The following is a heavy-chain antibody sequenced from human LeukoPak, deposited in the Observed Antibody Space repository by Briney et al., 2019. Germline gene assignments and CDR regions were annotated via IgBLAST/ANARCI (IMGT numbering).Heavy chain of an antibody. V-gene: IGHV4-38-2*01. D-gene: IGHD3-10*01. J-gene: IGHJ4*02. CDR2: IYHSGST. Sequence: PGGSLRLSCAASGFTFSSYSMNWVRQAPGKGLEWIGSIYHSGSTYYNPSLKSRVTISVDTSKNQFSLKLSSVTAADTAVYYCARITTYYYGSGSYLFDYWGQGTLVTVSS. CDR3: ARITTYYYGSGSYLFDY. CDR1: GFTFSSYS.